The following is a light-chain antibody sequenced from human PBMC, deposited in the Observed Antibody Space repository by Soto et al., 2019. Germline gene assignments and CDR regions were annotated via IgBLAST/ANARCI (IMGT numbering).Light chain of an antibody. CDR1: QGIISY. V-gene: IGKV1-8*01. CDR2: AAS. CDR3: QQYYSYLIT. Sequence: AIRMTQSPSSLSASTGARVTITCRASQGIISYLAWYQQKPGKAPKLLIYAASTLQSGVPSRFSGSGSGTDFTLTISCLQSEDFSTYYCQQYYSYLITFGQGTRLEIK. J-gene: IGKJ5*01.